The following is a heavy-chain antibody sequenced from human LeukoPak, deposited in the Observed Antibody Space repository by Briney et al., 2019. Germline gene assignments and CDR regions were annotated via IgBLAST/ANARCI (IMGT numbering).Heavy chain of an antibody. Sequence: SETLSLTCAVYGGSFSGYYWSWIRQPPGKGLEWIGEINHSGSTNYNPSLKSRVTISVDTSKNQFSLKLSSVTAADTAVYYCATSFYDFWSGYYSGAFDIWGQGTTVTVSS. J-gene: IGHJ3*02. CDR2: INHSGST. CDR3: ATSFYDFWSGYYSGAFDI. CDR1: GGSFSGYY. D-gene: IGHD3-3*01. V-gene: IGHV4-34*01.